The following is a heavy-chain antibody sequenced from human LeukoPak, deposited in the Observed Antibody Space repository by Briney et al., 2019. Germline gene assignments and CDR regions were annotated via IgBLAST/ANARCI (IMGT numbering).Heavy chain of an antibody. CDR2: ISYDGSNK. D-gene: IGHD6-19*01. Sequence: GGSLRLSCAASGFTFSSYAMHWVRQAPGKGLEWVAVISYDGSNKYYAGSVKGRFTISRDNSKNTLYLQMNSLRAEDTAVYYCARDKLPIAVAGTGGFDYWGQGTLVTVSS. CDR3: ARDKLPIAVAGTGGFDY. V-gene: IGHV3-30-3*01. CDR1: GFTFSSYA. J-gene: IGHJ4*02.